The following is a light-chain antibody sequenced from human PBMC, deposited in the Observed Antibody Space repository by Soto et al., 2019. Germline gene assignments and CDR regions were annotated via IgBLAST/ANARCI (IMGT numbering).Light chain of an antibody. Sequence: QSALTQPASVFGSPGQSITISCTGTSSDVGGYNFVSWCQQHPGKAPKLMIYEVSSRPSGVSNRFSGSKSGNTASLTISGLQPEDEADYYCSSYTTSSTLVFGTGTKLTVL. V-gene: IGLV2-14*03. J-gene: IGLJ1*01. CDR3: SSYTTSSTLV. CDR1: SSDVGGYNF. CDR2: EVS.